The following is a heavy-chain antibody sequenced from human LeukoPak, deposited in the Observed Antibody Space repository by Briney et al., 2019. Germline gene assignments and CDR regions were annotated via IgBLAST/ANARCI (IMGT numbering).Heavy chain of an antibody. J-gene: IGHJ4*02. CDR3: ARGGRYYFDY. CDR2: IWYDGSNK. Sequence: GRSLRLSCAASGFTFSSYGMHWFRQAPGKGLEWVAVIWYDGSNKYYADSVKGRFTISRDNSKNTLYLQMNSLRAEDTAVYYCARGGRYYFDYWGQGTLVTVSS. CDR1: GFTFSSYG. V-gene: IGHV3-33*01. D-gene: IGHD2-15*01.